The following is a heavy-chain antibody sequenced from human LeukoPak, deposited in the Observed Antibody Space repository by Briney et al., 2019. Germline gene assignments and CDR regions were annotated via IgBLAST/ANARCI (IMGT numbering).Heavy chain of an antibody. CDR1: GSISSYY. CDR2: IYTSGST. Sequence: SETLSLTCTVSGSISSYYWSWIRQPSGKGLEWIGYIYTSGSTNYNPSLKSRVTISVDTSKNQFSLDLSSVTAADTGVYYCARQKCTSTSCLTKNAFDIWGQGTMVTVSS. V-gene: IGHV4-4*09. J-gene: IGHJ3*02. CDR3: ARQKCTSTSCLTKNAFDI. D-gene: IGHD2-2*01.